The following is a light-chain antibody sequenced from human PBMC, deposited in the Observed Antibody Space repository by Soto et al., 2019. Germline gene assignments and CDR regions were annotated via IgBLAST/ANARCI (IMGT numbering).Light chain of an antibody. Sequence: DIQLTQSPSSLSASVGDRVTITCRASQSISSYVSWYQQKPGKAPKLLIYGASSLQRGVPSRFSGSESGPDFTLTISSLQPEDFATYYCQQYENLPTFGQGTRLEIK. J-gene: IGKJ5*01. V-gene: IGKV1-39*01. CDR3: QQYENLPT. CDR2: GAS. CDR1: QSISSY.